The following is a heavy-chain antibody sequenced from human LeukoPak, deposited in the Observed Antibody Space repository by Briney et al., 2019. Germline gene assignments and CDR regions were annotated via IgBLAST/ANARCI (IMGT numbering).Heavy chain of an antibody. J-gene: IGHJ6*03. V-gene: IGHV6-1*01. CDR1: GDSVSSNSAA. D-gene: IGHD3-10*01. CDR3: ARSPLAPSGSPNYYMDV. Sequence: SQTLSLTCAISGDSVSSNSAAWNWIRQSPSRGLEWLGRTYYRSKWYNDYAVSVKSRITINPDTSKNQFSLQLNSVTSEDTAVYYCARSPLAPSGSPNYYMDVWGKGTTVTISS. CDR2: TYYRSKWYN.